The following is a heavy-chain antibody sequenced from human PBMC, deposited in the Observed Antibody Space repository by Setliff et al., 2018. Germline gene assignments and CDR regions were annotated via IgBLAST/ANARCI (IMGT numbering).Heavy chain of an antibody. D-gene: IGHD1-1*01. CDR1: GFTFSAHY. Sequence: PGGSLRLSCAASGFTFSAHYMDWLRQAPGKGLEWVSYISSSSHIISYADSVKGRFTISRDNAKNSLYLQMNSLRAEDTALYYCVRPRGEPYYYMDVWGKGTTVTVSS. J-gene: IGHJ6*03. V-gene: IGHV3-11*01. CDR2: ISSSSHII. CDR3: VRPRGEPYYYMDV.